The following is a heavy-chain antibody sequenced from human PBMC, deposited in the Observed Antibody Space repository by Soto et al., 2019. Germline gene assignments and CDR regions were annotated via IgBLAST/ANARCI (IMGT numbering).Heavy chain of an antibody. CDR3: ASDRIAAGWNWFDP. CDR1: GFTFSSYA. CDR2: ISYDGSNK. D-gene: IGHD6-13*01. J-gene: IGHJ5*02. Sequence: QVQLVESGGGVVQPGRSLRLSCAASGFTFSSYAMHWVRQAPGKGLEWVAVISYDGSNKSYADSVKGRFTISRDNYKNTLYLQMNSLSAEDTAVYYCASDRIAAGWNWFDPWGQGTLVTVSS. V-gene: IGHV3-30-3*01.